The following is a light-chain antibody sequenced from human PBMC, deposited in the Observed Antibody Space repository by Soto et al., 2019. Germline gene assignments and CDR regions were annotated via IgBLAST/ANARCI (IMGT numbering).Light chain of an antibody. CDR1: QGISTY. J-gene: IGKJ5*01. Sequence: DIQMTQSPSSLSASLGARVPISCRASQGISTYLAWYQQKPGKAPTLLISDVSRLESGVPSRFSGSGSGTEFTLTITSLQPEDFATYYCQQLNSFPITFGQGTRLEIK. CDR2: DVS. CDR3: QQLNSFPIT. V-gene: IGKV1-5*01.